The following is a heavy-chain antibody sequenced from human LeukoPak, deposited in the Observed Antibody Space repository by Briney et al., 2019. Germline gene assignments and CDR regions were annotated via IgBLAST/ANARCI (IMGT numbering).Heavy chain of an antibody. Sequence: PSETLSLTCTVSGGSISSYYWSWIRQPPGKGLEWIGYIYYSGSTNYNPSLKSRVTISVDTSKNQFSLKLSSVTAADTAVYYCAREKPYYYDSSGAFDIWGQGTMVTVSS. J-gene: IGHJ3*02. CDR1: GGSISSYY. V-gene: IGHV4-59*01. D-gene: IGHD3-22*01. CDR3: AREKPYYYDSSGAFDI. CDR2: IYYSGST.